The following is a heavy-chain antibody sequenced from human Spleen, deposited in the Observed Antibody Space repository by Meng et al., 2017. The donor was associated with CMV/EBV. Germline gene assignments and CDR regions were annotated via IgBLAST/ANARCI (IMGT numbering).Heavy chain of an antibody. J-gene: IGHJ4*02. D-gene: IGHD3-10*01. V-gene: IGHV4-61*01. CDR3: ARVWITMVRGVIITEYYFDY. CDR1: GSYY. Sequence: GSYYWSWIRQPPGKGLEWIGYIYYSGSTNYNPSLKSRVTISVDTSKNQFSLKLSSVTAADTAVYYCARVWITMVRGVIITEYYFDYWGQGTLVTVSS. CDR2: IYYSGST.